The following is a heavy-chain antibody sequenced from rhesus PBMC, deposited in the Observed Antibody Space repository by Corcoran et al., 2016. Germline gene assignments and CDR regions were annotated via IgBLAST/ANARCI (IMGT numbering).Heavy chain of an antibody. CDR1: GGSISSNY. D-gene: IGHD6-13*01. V-gene: IGHV4-160*01. CDR3: ARDVGSWSPYFDY. CDR2: IRSGGST. J-gene: IGHJ4*01. Sequence: QVQLQQWGEGLVKPSETLSLTCAVYGGSISSNYWSWIRQPPGKELEWIGRIRSGGSTNYKPSLKSRVTISIDTSKNQFYHKRRSVTAADTAVYYCARDVGSWSPYFDYWGQGVLVTVSS.